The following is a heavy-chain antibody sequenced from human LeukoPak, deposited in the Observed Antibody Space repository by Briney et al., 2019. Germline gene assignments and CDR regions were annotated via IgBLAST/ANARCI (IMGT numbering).Heavy chain of an antibody. J-gene: IGHJ5*02. V-gene: IGHV3-7*01. D-gene: IGHD6-19*01. CDR3: TRLQIAVAGPNWFDP. Sequence: GGSLRLSCAASRFTFSSYWMSWVRQAPGKGLEWVANIKQDGSVQFYMDSLKGRFSVSRDNAKNSLYLQMNGLRVEDTAVYYCTRLQIAVAGPNWFDPWGQGTLVTVSS. CDR1: RFTFSSYW. CDR2: IKQDGSVQ.